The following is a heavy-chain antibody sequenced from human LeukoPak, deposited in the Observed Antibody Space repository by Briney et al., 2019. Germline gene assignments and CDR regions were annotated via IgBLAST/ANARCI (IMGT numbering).Heavy chain of an antibody. V-gene: IGHV4-31*03. CDR1: GGSISSGGYY. D-gene: IGHD6-19*01. CDR2: IYYSGST. CDR3: ASDHSGWLGLGY. Sequence: HSQTLSLTCTVSGGSISSGGYYWSWIRQHPGKGLEWIGYIYYSGSTYYNPSLKSRVTISVDTSKNQFSLKLSSVTAADTAVYYCASDHSGWLGLGYWGQGTLVSVSS. J-gene: IGHJ4*02.